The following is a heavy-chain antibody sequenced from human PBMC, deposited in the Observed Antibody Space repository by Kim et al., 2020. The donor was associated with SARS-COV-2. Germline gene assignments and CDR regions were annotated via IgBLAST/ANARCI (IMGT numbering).Heavy chain of an antibody. CDR2: IYGDGSKQ. D-gene: IGHD3-22*01. Sequence: GGSLRLSCTASGFNFSNYGMRWVRQAPGKGLEWVALIYGDGSKQYYAESVQGRFTISRDTSMQTLHLQMNSLRAEDTAVYHCARASTHYVDSSDYALGVVDMWRQGTMVPLPS. V-gene: IGHV3-33*01. CDR3: ARASTHYVDSSDYALGVVDM. J-gene: IGHJ3*02. CDR1: GFNFSNYG.